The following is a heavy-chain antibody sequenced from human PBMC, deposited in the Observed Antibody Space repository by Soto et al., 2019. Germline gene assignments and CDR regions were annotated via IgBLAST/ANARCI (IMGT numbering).Heavy chain of an antibody. V-gene: IGHV1-3*01. J-gene: IGHJ4*02. Sequence: ASVKVSCKASGYTFTSYAMHWVRQAPGQRLEWMGWINAGNGNTKYSQNFQGRVTITRDTSASTAYMELSSLRSEDTAVYYCARAPFMTPRLWYFDYWGQGTLVTVSS. D-gene: IGHD3-16*01. CDR2: INAGNGNT. CDR3: ARAPFMTPRLWYFDY. CDR1: GYTFTSYA.